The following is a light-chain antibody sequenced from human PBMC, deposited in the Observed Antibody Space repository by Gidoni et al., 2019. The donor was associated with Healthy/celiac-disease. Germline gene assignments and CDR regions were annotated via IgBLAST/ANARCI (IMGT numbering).Light chain of an antibody. CDR2: GAS. CDR3: QQYNNWPLWT. Sequence: EIVMTQSPATVSVSPGERATLSCRASQSVSSNLAWYQQKPGQAPRLLIYGASTRATGIPARFSGSGSGTEFTLTISSLQSEDFAVYYCQQYNNWPLWTFGQGTKVEIK. V-gene: IGKV3-15*01. J-gene: IGKJ1*01. CDR1: QSVSSN.